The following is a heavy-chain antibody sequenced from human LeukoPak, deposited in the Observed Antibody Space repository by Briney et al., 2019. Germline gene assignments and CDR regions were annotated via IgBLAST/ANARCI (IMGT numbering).Heavy chain of an antibody. V-gene: IGHV3-23*01. CDR1: GFTFSSYA. J-gene: IGHJ4*02. Sequence: GGSLRLSCAASGFTFSSYAMSWVRQAPGKGLEWVSAISGSGATTYCADSVKGRFTISRDSSMNTLYLQMNSLRAEDTAVYYCAKEESFKRPFDYWGQGTLVTVSS. CDR3: AKEESFKRPFDY. CDR2: ISGSGATT. D-gene: IGHD3-10*01.